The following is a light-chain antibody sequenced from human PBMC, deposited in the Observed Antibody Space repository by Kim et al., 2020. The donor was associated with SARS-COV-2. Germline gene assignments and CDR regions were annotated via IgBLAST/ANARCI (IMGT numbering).Light chain of an antibody. J-gene: IGKJ1*01. CDR1: QSVDGW. CDR3: KQYETYWT. Sequence: DIQMTQSPSTLSAFVGDRVTMTCRASQSVDGWLAWYQQKPGKAPRLLIYQASKLASVVPSRFSGSGSGTDFTLTVSNLQSDDSAVYYCKQYETYWTFGPGTRVEIK. V-gene: IGKV1-5*03. CDR2: QAS.